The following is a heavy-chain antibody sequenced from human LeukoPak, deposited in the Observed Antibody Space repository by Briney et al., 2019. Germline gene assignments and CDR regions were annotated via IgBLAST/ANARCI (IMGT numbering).Heavy chain of an antibody. V-gene: IGHV3-23*01. CDR1: GFTFSTYT. CDR2: INGNGDST. Sequence: GGSLRLSCAASGFTFSTYTMTWVRQAPGKGLECVSTINGNGDSTYYADSVKGRFTISRDNSKNTLYLQMNSLRAEDTAVYYCAKRWELLYFDCWGQGTLVTVSS. J-gene: IGHJ4*02. D-gene: IGHD1-26*01. CDR3: AKRWELLYFDC.